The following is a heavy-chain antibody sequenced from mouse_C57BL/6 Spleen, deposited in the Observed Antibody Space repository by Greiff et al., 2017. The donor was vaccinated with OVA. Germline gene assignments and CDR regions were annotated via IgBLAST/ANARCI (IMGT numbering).Heavy chain of an antibody. Sequence: QVQLKESGAELVRPGASVTLSCKASGYTFTDYEMHWVKQTPVHGLEWIGAIDPETGGTAYNQKFKGKAILTADKSSSTAYMELRSLTSEDSAVYYCTRPPAQTFYFDYWGQGTTLTVSS. J-gene: IGHJ2*01. CDR1: GYTFTDYE. D-gene: IGHD3-2*02. CDR3: TRPPAQTFYFDY. CDR2: IDPETGGT. V-gene: IGHV1-15*01.